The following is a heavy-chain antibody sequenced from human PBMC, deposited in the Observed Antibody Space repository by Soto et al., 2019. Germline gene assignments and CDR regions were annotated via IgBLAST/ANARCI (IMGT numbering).Heavy chain of an antibody. J-gene: IGHJ4*02. CDR3: AKEQKDSSSWSELNY. CDR2: ISGSGGST. V-gene: IGHV3-23*01. D-gene: IGHD6-13*01. CDR1: GFTFSSYA. Sequence: PGGSLRLSCAASGFTFSSYAMSWVRQAPGKGLEWVSAISGSGGSTYYADSVKGRFTISRDNSKNTLYLQMDSLRAEDTAVYYCAKEQKDSSSWSELNYWGQGTLVTVSS.